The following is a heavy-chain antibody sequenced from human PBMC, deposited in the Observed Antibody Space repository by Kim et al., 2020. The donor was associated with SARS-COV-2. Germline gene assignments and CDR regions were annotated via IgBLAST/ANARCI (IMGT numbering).Heavy chain of an antibody. CDR3: ARQNVVPGYYYYGMDV. CDR1: GGSISSSSYY. V-gene: IGHV4-39*01. D-gene: IGHD2-2*01. CDR2: IYYSGST. Sequence: SETLSLTCTVSGGSISSSSYYWGWIRQPPGKGLEWIGSIYYSGSTYYNPSLKSRVTISVDTSKNQFSLKLSSVTAADTAVYYCARQNVVPGYYYYGMDVWGQGTTVTVSS. J-gene: IGHJ6*02.